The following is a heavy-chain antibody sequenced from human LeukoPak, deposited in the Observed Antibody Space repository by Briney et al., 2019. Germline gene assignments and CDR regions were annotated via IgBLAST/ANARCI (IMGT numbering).Heavy chain of an antibody. Sequence: PGGSLRLSCAASGFTFSSYWMSWVRQAPGKGLEWAANIKQDGSEKYYVDSVKGRFTISRDNAKNSLYLQMNSLRAEDTAVYYCARLAAPDAFDIWGQGTMVTVSS. CDR3: ARLAAPDAFDI. V-gene: IGHV3-7*01. D-gene: IGHD6-13*01. CDR1: GFTFSSYW. CDR2: IKQDGSEK. J-gene: IGHJ3*02.